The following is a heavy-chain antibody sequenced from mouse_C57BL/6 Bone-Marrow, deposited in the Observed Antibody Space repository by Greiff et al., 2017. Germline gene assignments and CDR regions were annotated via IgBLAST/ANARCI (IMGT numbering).Heavy chain of an antibody. CDR2: IYPGDGDT. CDR1: GYAFSSYW. CDR3: ARGGDGSSHWYVDV. J-gene: IGHJ1*03. D-gene: IGHD1-1*01. V-gene: IGHV1-80*01. Sequence: VQLQESGAELVKPGASVKISCKASGYAFSSYWMNWVKQRPGKGLEWIGQIYPGDGDTNYNGKFKGKATLTADKSSSTAYMQLSSLTSEDSAVYFCARGGDGSSHWYVDVWGTGTTVTVSS.